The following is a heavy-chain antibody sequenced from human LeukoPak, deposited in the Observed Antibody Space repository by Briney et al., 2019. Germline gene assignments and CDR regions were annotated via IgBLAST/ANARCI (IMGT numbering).Heavy chain of an antibody. CDR3: AKDQDPHSYGSGSYAPFDY. CDR2: ISGSGGST. V-gene: IGHV3-23*01. CDR1: GFSSTTHA. Sequence: GGSLRLSCVASGFSSTTHAMGWVRQAPGKGLEWVSHISGSGGSTKYSGSVKGRFTISRDNSKNTLYLQINSLGADDTAVYYCAKDQDPHSYGSGSYAPFDYWGQGTLVTVSS. J-gene: IGHJ4*02. D-gene: IGHD3-10*01.